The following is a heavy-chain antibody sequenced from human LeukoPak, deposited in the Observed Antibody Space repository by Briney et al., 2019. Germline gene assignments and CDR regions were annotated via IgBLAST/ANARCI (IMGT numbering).Heavy chain of an antibody. Sequence: GGSLRLSCAASGFTFNSYAMSWVRQAPGKGLEWVSAISGTGGSTYYADSVKGRFTISRDNSKNTLYLQMNSLRAEDTALYYCAKASSRYDPRLYYFDYWGQGTLVTVSS. D-gene: IGHD1-14*01. J-gene: IGHJ4*02. CDR1: GFTFNSYA. CDR2: ISGTGGST. CDR3: AKASSRYDPRLYYFDY. V-gene: IGHV3-23*01.